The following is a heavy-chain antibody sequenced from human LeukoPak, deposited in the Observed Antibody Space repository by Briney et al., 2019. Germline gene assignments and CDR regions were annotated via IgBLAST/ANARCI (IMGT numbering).Heavy chain of an antibody. J-gene: IGHJ4*02. Sequence: GASVKVSCKASGYTFTGYYMHWVRQAPGQGLEWMGWINPNSGGTYYAQKFQGRVTMTRDTSISTAYMELSRLRSDDTAVYYCARENPVGATYCWGQGTLVTVSS. D-gene: IGHD1-26*01. V-gene: IGHV1-2*02. CDR3: ARENPVGATYC. CDR1: GYTFTGYY. CDR2: INPNSGGT.